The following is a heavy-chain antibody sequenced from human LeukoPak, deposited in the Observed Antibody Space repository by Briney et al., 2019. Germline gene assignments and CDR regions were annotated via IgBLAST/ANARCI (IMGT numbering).Heavy chain of an antibody. Sequence: PGGSLRLSCAASGFTFSSFGMHWVRQAPDKGLEWAAIIWSDGSNKFYADSVKGRFTISRDNSKNTLYLQMNSLRAEDTAVYYCARDAFDIWGQGTMVTVSS. V-gene: IGHV3-33*01. CDR3: ARDAFDI. J-gene: IGHJ3*02. CDR2: IWSDGSNK. CDR1: GFTFSSFG.